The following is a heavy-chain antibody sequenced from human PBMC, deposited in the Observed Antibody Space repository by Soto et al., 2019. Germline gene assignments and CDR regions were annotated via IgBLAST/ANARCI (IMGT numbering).Heavy chain of an antibody. CDR1: GYTLTELS. CDR3: AVRPYYYDSSGPYYFDY. Sequence: ASVKVSCKVSGYTLTELSIHWVRQAPGKGLEWMGGFDPEDGETIYAQKFQGRVTMTEDTSTDTAYMELSSLRSEDTAVYYCAVRPYYYDSSGPYYFDYWGQGTLVTVSS. J-gene: IGHJ4*02. D-gene: IGHD3-22*01. V-gene: IGHV1-24*01. CDR2: FDPEDGET.